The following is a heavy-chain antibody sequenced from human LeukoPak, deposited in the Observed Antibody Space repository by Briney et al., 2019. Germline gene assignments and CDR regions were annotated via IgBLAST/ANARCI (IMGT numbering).Heavy chain of an antibody. CDR3: ATSYDGKTAQYDL. CDR1: NDSISSYC. Sequence: SETLSLTCTVSNDSISSYCCSWVRQPPGKGLEWIGFMCPSGRTDYNPSLKSRVTMSVDTSKNQLSMELRFLTAADTAVYYCATSYDGKTAQYDLWGHGTLVTVSS. V-gene: IGHV4-4*08. J-gene: IGHJ5*02. CDR2: MCPSGRT. D-gene: IGHD4-23*01.